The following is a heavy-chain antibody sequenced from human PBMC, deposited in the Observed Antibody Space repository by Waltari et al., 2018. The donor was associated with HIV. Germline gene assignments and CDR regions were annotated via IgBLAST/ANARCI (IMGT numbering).Heavy chain of an antibody. V-gene: IGHV4-59*01. CDR1: GGSISSYY. Sequence: QVQLQESGPGLVKPSETLSLTCTVSGGSISSYYWSWIRQPPGKGLEWIGYIYYSGSTNYNPSLKSRVTISVDTSKNQFSLKLSSVTAADTAVYYCARVMVGSGSYYYYYYGMDVWGQGTTVTFSS. CDR3: ARVMVGSGSYYYYYYGMDV. CDR2: IYYSGST. J-gene: IGHJ6*02. D-gene: IGHD3-10*01.